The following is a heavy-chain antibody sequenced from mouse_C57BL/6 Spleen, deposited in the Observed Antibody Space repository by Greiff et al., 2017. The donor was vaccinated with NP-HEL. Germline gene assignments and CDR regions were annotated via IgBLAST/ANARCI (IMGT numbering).Heavy chain of an antibody. D-gene: IGHD2-4*01. CDR3: ARSSRLRQDLDY. Sequence: VQLQQSGPVLVKPGASVKMSCKASGYTFTDYYMNWVKQSHGKSLEWIGVINPYNGGTSYNQKFKGKATLTVDKSSSTAYMELNSLTSEDSAVYYCARSSRLRQDLDYWGQGTTLTVSS. V-gene: IGHV1-19*01. CDR1: GYTFTDYY. J-gene: IGHJ2*01. CDR2: INPYNGGT.